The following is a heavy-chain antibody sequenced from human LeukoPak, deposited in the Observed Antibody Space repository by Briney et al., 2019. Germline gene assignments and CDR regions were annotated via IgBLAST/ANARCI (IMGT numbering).Heavy chain of an antibody. J-gene: IGHJ3*02. V-gene: IGHV4-4*07. D-gene: IGHD6-13*01. Sequence: PSETLSLTCTVSGGSFSSYYWSWIRQPAGKGLEWIGRIYTSGSTNYNPSLKSRVTMSVDTSKNQFSLKLSSVTAADTAVYYCARDGGYFSSSWYFDIWGQGTMVTVSS. CDR3: ARDGGYFSSSWYFDI. CDR2: IYTSGST. CDR1: GGSFSSYY.